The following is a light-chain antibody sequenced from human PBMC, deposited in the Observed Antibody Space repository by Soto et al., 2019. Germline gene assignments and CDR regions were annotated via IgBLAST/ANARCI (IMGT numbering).Light chain of an antibody. CDR1: QSIDTW. Sequence: DIQMTQSPSTLSASVGDRVTITCRASQSIDTWLAWYQQKPGKAPRLLLYDASTLESGVPSGFSGSGSGTEFTLTISSLQPDDFATYFCQQYSDYSPWTFDQGTKVEIK. CDR2: DAS. V-gene: IGKV1-5*01. J-gene: IGKJ1*01. CDR3: QQYSDYSPWT.